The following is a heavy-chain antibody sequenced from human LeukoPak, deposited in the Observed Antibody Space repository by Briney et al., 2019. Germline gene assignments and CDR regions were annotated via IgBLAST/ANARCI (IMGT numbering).Heavy chain of an antibody. J-gene: IGHJ5*02. CDR3: ARVDTSCYTSCNWFDP. CDR2: IYYSGST. Sequence: SETLSLTCTVSGGSISSSSYYWGWIRQPPGKGLEWIGSIYYSGSTYYNPSLKSRGTISVDTSKNQFSLKLSSVTAADTAVYYCARVDTSCYTSCNWFDPWGQGALVTVSS. V-gene: IGHV4-39*01. CDR1: GGSISSSSYY. D-gene: IGHD2-2*02.